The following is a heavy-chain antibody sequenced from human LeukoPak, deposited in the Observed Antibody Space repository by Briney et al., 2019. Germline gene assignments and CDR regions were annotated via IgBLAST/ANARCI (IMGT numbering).Heavy chain of an antibody. J-gene: IGHJ4*02. D-gene: IGHD3/OR15-3a*01. CDR3: ARDWTVGHDGDY. V-gene: IGHV1-18*01. CDR2: ISAYNGNT. Sequence: ASVTVSCKASGYTFTSYGISWVRQAPGRGLEWMGWISAYNGNTNYAQKLQGRVTMTTDTSTSTAYMELRSLRSDDTAVYYRARDWTVGHDGDYWGQGTLVTVSS. CDR1: GYTFTSYG.